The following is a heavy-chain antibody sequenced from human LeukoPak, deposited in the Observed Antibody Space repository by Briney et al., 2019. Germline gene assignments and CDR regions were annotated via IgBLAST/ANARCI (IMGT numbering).Heavy chain of an antibody. V-gene: IGHV3-23*01. Sequence: QTGGSLRLSCAASGFTFSSYSMSWVRQAPGKGLEWVSIISDSGANTYYADSVRGRFTISRDNSKNTLYLQMNSLRAEDTAVYCAKGGEQVTWNFQNWGQGTLVTVSS. J-gene: IGHJ1*01. D-gene: IGHD1/OR15-1a*01. CDR2: ISDSGANT. CDR1: GFTFSSYS. CDR3: AKGGEQVTWNFQN.